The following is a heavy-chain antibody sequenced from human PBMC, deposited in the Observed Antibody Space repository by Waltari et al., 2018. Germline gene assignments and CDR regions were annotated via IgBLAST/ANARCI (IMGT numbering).Heavy chain of an antibody. CDR1: GFTFSSYW. Sequence: EVQLVESGGGLVQPGGSLRLSCAASGFTFSSYWMSWVRQAPGKGLEGVANIKQDGSEKYYVDSVKGRFTISRDNAKNSLYLQMNSLRAEDTAVYYCAKDALRITMIVVVTVAGAFDIWGQGTMVTVSS. D-gene: IGHD3-22*01. CDR2: IKQDGSEK. J-gene: IGHJ3*02. V-gene: IGHV3-7*05. CDR3: AKDALRITMIVVVTVAGAFDI.